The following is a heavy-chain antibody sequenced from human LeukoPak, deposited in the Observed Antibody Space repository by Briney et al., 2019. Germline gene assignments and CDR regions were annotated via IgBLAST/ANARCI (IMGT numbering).Heavy chain of an antibody. CDR1: GYSFTSYW. Sequence: GESLKISCXGSGYSFTSYWIGWVRQMAGKGLEWMGIIYPGDSDTRYSPSFQGQVTISADKSISTAYLQWSSLKASDTAMYYCARQITMVRGDPNDAFDIWGQGTMVTVSS. CDR3: ARQITMVRGDPNDAFDI. CDR2: IYPGDSDT. D-gene: IGHD3-10*01. V-gene: IGHV5-51*01. J-gene: IGHJ3*02.